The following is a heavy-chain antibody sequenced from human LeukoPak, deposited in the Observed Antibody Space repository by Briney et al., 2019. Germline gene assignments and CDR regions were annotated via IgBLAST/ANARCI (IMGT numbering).Heavy chain of an antibody. J-gene: IGHJ4*02. D-gene: IGHD5-18*01. V-gene: IGHV1-69*04. CDR2: IIPILGIA. CDR1: VVTISIDA. Sequence: SVKGSCKASVVTISIDATSSVRHAPGQGLEWMGRIIPILGIANYAQKFQGRVTITADKSTSTAYMELSSLRSEDTAVYYCAKPSGYSYGFDYWGEGTLVTVSS. CDR3: AKPSGYSYGFDY.